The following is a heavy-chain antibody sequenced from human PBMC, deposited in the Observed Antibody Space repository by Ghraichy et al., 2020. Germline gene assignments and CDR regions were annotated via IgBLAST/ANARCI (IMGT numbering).Heavy chain of an antibody. V-gene: IGHV4-39*01. J-gene: IGHJ2*01. CDR3: ARTPGDTAMVRTYWYFDL. CDR2: IYYSGST. CDR1: GGSISSSSYY. Sequence: SETLSLTCTVSGGSISSSSYYWGWIRQPPGKGLEWIGSIYYSGSTYYNPSLKSRVTISVDTSKNQFSLKLSSVTAADTAVYYCARTPGDTAMVRTYWYFDLWGRGTLVTVSS. D-gene: IGHD5-18*01.